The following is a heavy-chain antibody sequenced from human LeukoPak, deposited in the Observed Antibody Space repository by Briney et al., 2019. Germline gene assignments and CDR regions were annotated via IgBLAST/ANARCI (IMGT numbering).Heavy chain of an antibody. CDR3: ARGSNVALADY. CDR1: GGSFSGYY. Sequence: SETLSLTCAVYGGSFSGYYWSWIRQPPGKGLEWIGEINHSGSTNYNPSLKRRVTISVATSTTQFSLKLSSVTAADTAVYYCARGSNVALADYSGPGTLVT. J-gene: IGHJ4*01. CDR2: INHSGST. D-gene: IGHD6-19*01. V-gene: IGHV4-34*01.